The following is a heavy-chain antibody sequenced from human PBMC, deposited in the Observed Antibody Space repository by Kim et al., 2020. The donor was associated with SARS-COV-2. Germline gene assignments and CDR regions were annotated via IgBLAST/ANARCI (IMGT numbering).Heavy chain of an antibody. D-gene: IGHD6-19*01. V-gene: IGHV1-8*01. J-gene: IGHJ6*03. Sequence: YAQKFQGRVTMTRNTSISTAYMELSSLRSEDTAVYYCAVVVAGYYYYMDVWGKGTTVTVSS. CDR3: AVVVAGYYYYMDV.